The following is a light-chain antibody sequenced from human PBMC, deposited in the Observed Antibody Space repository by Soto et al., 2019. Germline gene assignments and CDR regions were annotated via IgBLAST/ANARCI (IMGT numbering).Light chain of an antibody. V-gene: IGLV1-51*01. CDR3: ATWDRSLSVYVL. Sequence: QSVLTQPPSVSAAPGKKVTISCSGSSSNVGSNYVSWYQQLPGTAPKLLIYDNNKRPSGIPDRFSGSKSGTSATLDITGLQTGDEADYYCATWDRSLSVYVLFGGGTKVTVL. CDR1: SSNVGSNY. CDR2: DNN. J-gene: IGLJ2*01.